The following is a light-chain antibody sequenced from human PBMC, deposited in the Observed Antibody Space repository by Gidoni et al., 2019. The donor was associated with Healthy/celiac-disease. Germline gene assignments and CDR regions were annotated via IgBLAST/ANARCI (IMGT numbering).Light chain of an antibody. CDR1: SGHSSYA. CDR3: QTWGTGIHV. CDR2: LNSDGSH. Sequence: QLVLTQSPSASASLGASVKLTCTLSSGHSSYAIAWHQQQPEKGPRYLMKLNSDGSHSKGDGIPDRFSGSSSGAERYLTIPSLQSEDEADYYCQTWGTGIHVFGGGTKLTV. J-gene: IGLJ3*02. V-gene: IGLV4-69*01.